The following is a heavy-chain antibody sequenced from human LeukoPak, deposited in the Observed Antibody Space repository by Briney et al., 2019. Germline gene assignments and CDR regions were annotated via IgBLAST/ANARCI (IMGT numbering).Heavy chain of an antibody. CDR2: INQHGNEK. D-gene: IGHD4-17*01. J-gene: IGHJ4*02. CDR3: ARGDGDYEY. Sequence: GGSLRLSCAASGFTFGTYWMSWVRQAPGKGLEWVATINQHGNEKYYVDSVRGRFTISRDNAKNSLYLQMNSLRVEDTAVYYCARGDGDYEYWGQGTLVTVSS. CDR1: GFTFGTYW. V-gene: IGHV3-7*04.